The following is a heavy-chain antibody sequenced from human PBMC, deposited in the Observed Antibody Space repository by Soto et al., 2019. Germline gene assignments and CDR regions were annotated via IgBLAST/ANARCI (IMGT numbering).Heavy chain of an antibody. CDR3: ARDPYCSSTSCYDYYYYGMDV. J-gene: IGHJ6*02. V-gene: IGHV3-48*02. D-gene: IGHD2-2*01. CDR1: GFTFSSYS. Sequence: GGSLRLSCAASGFTFSSYSMNWVRQAPGKGLEWVSYISSSSSTIYYADSVKGRFTISRDNAKNSLYLQMNSLRDEDTAVYYCARDPYCSSTSCYDYYYYGMDVWGQGTTVTVSS. CDR2: ISSSSSTI.